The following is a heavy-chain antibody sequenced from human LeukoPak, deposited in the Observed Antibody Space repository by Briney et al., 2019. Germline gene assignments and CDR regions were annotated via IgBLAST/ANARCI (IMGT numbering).Heavy chain of an antibody. V-gene: IGHV4-34*01. J-gene: IGHJ4*02. CDR1: GGSFSGYY. Sequence: SETPSLTCAVYGGSFSGYYWSWIRQPPGKGLEWIGEINHSGSTNYNPSLKSRVTISVDTSKNQFSLKLSSVTAADTAVYYCARVSVVVTALFDYWGQGTLVTVSS. D-gene: IGHD2-21*02. CDR3: ARVSVVVTALFDY. CDR2: INHSGST.